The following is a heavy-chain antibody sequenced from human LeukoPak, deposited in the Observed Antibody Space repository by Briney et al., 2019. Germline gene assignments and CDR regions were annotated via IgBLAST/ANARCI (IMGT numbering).Heavy chain of an antibody. Sequence: PGGSLRLSCAASGFTFSDYYMSWIRQAPGKGLEWVSYISSSGSTIYYADSVKGRFTISRDNAKNSLYLQMNSLRAEDTAVYYCARSGIAVAAHDYFDYWGQGTLVTVSS. CDR1: GFTFSDYY. CDR3: ARSGIAVAAHDYFDY. D-gene: IGHD6-19*01. J-gene: IGHJ4*02. CDR2: ISSSGSTI. V-gene: IGHV3-11*01.